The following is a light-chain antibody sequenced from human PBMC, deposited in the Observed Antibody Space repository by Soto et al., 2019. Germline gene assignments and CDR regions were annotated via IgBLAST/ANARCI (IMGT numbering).Light chain of an antibody. CDR2: EVS. CDR3: SSYTSSDTLV. J-gene: IGLJ1*01. V-gene: IGLV2-14*01. CDR1: SSDLGGYNY. Sequence: QSVLTQPASVSGSPGQSITVSCTGTSSDLGGYNYVSWYQHHPGKAPKLMIYEVSNRPSGASNRFSGSKSGNTASLTISGLQAEDEADYYCSSYTSSDTLVFGTGTKVTVL.